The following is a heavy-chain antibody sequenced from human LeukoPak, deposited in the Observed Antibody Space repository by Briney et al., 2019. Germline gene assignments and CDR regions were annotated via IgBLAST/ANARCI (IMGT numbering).Heavy chain of an antibody. D-gene: IGHD5-18*01. CDR3: ARDTNRGYSHGSGGDFDY. Sequence: WASVKVSCKASGYTFTGYYMHWVRQASGQGLEWMGWINPNSGGTNYAQKFQGRVTMTRDTSISTAYMELSRLRSDDTAVYYCARDTNRGYSHGSGGDFDYWGQGTLVTVSS. V-gene: IGHV1-2*02. J-gene: IGHJ4*02. CDR2: INPNSGGT. CDR1: GYTFTGYY.